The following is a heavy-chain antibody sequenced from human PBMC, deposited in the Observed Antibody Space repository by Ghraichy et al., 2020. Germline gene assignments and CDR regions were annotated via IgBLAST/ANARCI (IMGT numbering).Heavy chain of an antibody. D-gene: IGHD3-16*01. V-gene: IGHV3-7*03. J-gene: IGHJ4*02. CDR3: ARVGLGGRDYSDC. CDR2: IKYDGSKR. Sequence: GGSLRLSCVGSGFTFSRYGMRWVRQAPGKGLEWVANIKYDGSKRLYVDSVKDRFIISRDNAKNSVFLQMNSLRAEDTAVYYCARVGLGGRDYSDCWGRVALVIVSS. CDR1: GFTFSRYG.